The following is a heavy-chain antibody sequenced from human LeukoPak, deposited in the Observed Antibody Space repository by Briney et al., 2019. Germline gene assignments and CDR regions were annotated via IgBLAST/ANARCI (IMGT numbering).Heavy chain of an antibody. CDR1: GFTFSSYE. CDR2: ISSSGSYI. V-gene: IGHV3-21*01. J-gene: IGHJ6*03. D-gene: IGHD1-14*01. CDR3: ARVGPWVNPDYYYYYMDV. Sequence: GGSLRLSCAASGFTFSSYEMNWVRQAPGKGLERVSSISSSGSYIYYADSVKGRFTISRDNAKNSLYLQMNSLRAEDTAVYYCARVGPWVNPDYYYYYMDVWGKGTTVTVSS.